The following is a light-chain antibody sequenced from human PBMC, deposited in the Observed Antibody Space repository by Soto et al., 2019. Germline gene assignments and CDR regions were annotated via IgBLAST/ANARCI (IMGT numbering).Light chain of an antibody. J-gene: IGKJ1*01. V-gene: IGKV3D-15*01. CDR1: QSVSSY. Sequence: EIVMTQSPATLSLSPGERVTLSCRASQSVSSYLAWYQQMPGQAPRLLIYGASTRATGIPARFSGSGSGTDFTLTISSLQAEDFAVYYCQQYSNWPLTFGQGTKVDIK. CDR3: QQYSNWPLT. CDR2: GAS.